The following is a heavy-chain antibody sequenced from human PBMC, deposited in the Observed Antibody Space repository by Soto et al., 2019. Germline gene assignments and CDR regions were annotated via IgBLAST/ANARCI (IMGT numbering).Heavy chain of an antibody. CDR3: ASLVVVAARNWFDP. V-gene: IGHV4-30-4*08. CDR1: GGSISSSSYY. D-gene: IGHD2-15*01. J-gene: IGHJ5*02. Sequence: PSETLSLTCTVSGGSISSSSYYWGWIRQPPGKGLEWIGYIYYSGSTYYNPSLKSRVTISVDTSKNQFSLKLSSVTAADTAVYYCASLVVVAARNWFDPWGQGTLVTVSS. CDR2: IYYSGST.